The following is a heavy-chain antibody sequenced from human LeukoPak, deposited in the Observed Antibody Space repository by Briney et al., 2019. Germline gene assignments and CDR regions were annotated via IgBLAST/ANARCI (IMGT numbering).Heavy chain of an antibody. CDR2: MHPGNGNT. CDR1: GYRFISNF. J-gene: IGHJ4*02. D-gene: IGHD2-15*01. CDR3: AREGSYCVGGDCYSCDF. Sequence: SSVKVTCKAYGYRFISNFIQWVRQAPGLGAGWIGWMHPGNGNTRYAEKFQGRVTMARDTSLNTAYMDLSSLRSDDTAVYYCAREGSYCVGGDCYSCDFWGQGTQITVSS. V-gene: IGHV1-2*02.